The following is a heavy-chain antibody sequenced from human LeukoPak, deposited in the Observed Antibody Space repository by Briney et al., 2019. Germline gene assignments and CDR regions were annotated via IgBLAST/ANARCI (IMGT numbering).Heavy chain of an antibody. D-gene: IGHD3-3*01. CDR1: GGSISSYY. Sequence: SETLSLTCTVSGGSISSYYWSWIRQPAGKGLEWIGRIYTSGSTNYNPSLKSRVTMSVDTSKNQFSLKLSSVTAADTAVYYCARVGGDFWSGCYKYYFDYWGQGTLVTVSS. CDR2: IYTSGST. CDR3: ARVGGDFWSGCYKYYFDY. J-gene: IGHJ4*02. V-gene: IGHV4-4*07.